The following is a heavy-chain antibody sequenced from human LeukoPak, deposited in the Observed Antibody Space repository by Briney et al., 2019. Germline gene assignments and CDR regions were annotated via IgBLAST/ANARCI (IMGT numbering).Heavy chain of an antibody. D-gene: IGHD2-15*01. V-gene: IGHV1-2*02. J-gene: IGHJ5*02. Sequence: ASVKVSCKASGYTFTGYYMHWVRQAPGQGLEWMGWINPNSGGTNNAQKFQGRVTMTRDTSISTAYMELSRLRSDDTAVYYCARDRPHCSGGSCYSRWFDPWGQGTLVTVSS. CDR2: INPNSGGT. CDR3: ARDRPHCSGGSCYSRWFDP. CDR1: GYTFTGYY.